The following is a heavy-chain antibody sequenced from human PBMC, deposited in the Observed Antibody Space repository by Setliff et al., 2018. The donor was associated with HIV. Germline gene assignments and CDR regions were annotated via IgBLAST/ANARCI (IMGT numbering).Heavy chain of an antibody. D-gene: IGHD3-10*01. CDR1: GGSISGYY. CDR3: ARAYFGSGIYY. CDR2: IHYSGST. J-gene: IGHJ4*02. Sequence: SETLSLTCTVSGGSISGYYWSWIRQPPGKGLEWIGSIHYSGSTYYNPSLKSRVTISVDTSTNQFSLKLYSVTAADTAVYYCARAYFGSGIYYWGQGTLVTVSS. V-gene: IGHV4-39*01.